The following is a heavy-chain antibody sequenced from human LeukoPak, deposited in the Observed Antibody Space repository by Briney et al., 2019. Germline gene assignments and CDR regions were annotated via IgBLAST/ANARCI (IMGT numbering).Heavy chain of an antibody. D-gene: IGHD3-10*01. CDR1: GFTFSSYA. V-gene: IGHV3-23*01. CDR2: ISGSGGST. Sequence: PGGSLRLSCAASGFTFSSYAMSWVRQAPGKGLEWVSAISGSGGSTYYADSVKGRFTISRDNSKNTLYLQMNSLRAEDTAVYYCAKTGFYYGSGSYYPPPGYWGQGTLVTVSS. CDR3: AKTGFYYGSGSYYPPPGY. J-gene: IGHJ4*02.